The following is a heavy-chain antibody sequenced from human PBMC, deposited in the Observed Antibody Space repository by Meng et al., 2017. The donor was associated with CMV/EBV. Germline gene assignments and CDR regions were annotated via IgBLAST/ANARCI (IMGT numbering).Heavy chain of an antibody. Sequence: LRLSCAVYGGSFSGYYWSWIRQHPGKGLEWIGYIYYSGSTYYNPSLKSRVTISVDTSKNQFSLKLSSVTAADTAVYYCARDRRYYDSSGYYYYYYYGMDVWGQGTTVTVSS. D-gene: IGHD3-22*01. CDR3: ARDRRYYDSSGYYYYYYYGMDV. CDR2: IYYSGST. V-gene: IGHV4-31*11. CDR1: GGSFSGYY. J-gene: IGHJ6*02.